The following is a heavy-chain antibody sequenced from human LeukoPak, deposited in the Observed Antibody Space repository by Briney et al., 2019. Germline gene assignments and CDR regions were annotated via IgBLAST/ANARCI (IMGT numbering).Heavy chain of an antibody. CDR2: IYTSGST. J-gene: IGHJ6*03. V-gene: IGHV4-4*07. CDR1: GGSISSYY. D-gene: IGHD5-18*01. CDR3: ARDRDGYSFIGDYYYYYMDV. Sequence: KPSETLSLTCTVSGGSISSYYWSWIRQPAGKGLEWIGRIYTSGSTNYNPSLKSRVTMSVDTSKNQFSLTLSSVTAADTAVYYCARDRDGYSFIGDYYYYYMDVWGKGTTVTISS.